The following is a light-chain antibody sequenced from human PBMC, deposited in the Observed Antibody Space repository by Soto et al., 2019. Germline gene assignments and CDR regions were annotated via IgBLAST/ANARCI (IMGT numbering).Light chain of an antibody. CDR1: QSVSSSY. CDR2: GAS. V-gene: IGKV3-20*01. CDR3: QQYGSSPLT. J-gene: IGKJ3*01. Sequence: EIVLTQSPGTLSLSPGERATLSCRASQSVSSSYLAWYQQKPCQAPRLLIYGASSRATGIPDRFSGSGSGTDFTLNISRLEPEDFAVYYCQQYGSSPLTFGPATKVAIK.